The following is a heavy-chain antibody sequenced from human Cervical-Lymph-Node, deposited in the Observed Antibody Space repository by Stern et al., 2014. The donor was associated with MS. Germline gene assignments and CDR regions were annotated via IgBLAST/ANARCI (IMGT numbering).Heavy chain of an antibody. CDR2: ISWNSVSV. CDR3: AKGSGGSGYYPVALDY. Sequence: VQLVESGGGLVQPGRSLRLSCAASGFTFDDYAMHLVRQAPGKGLGWVSGISWNSVSVGYADSVKGRFTISRDNAKNSLYLQMNSLRGDDTALYYCAKGSGGSGYYPVALDYWGQGTLVTVSS. V-gene: IGHV3-9*01. CDR1: GFTFDDYA. J-gene: IGHJ4*02. D-gene: IGHD3-3*01.